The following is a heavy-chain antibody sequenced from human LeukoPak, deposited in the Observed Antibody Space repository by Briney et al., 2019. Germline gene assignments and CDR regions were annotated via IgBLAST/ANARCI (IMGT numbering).Heavy chain of an antibody. Sequence: SETLSHTCTVSGGSISSSSYYWGWIRQPPGRGLEWIGTIYYSGNTYYSPSLKSRVTISVDTSKNQFSLKLSSVTAADTAVYYRARHRETSLFDYWGQGTLVTVSS. V-gene: IGHV4-39*01. CDR2: IYYSGNT. D-gene: IGHD1-7*01. J-gene: IGHJ4*02. CDR1: GGSISSSSYY. CDR3: ARHRETSLFDY.